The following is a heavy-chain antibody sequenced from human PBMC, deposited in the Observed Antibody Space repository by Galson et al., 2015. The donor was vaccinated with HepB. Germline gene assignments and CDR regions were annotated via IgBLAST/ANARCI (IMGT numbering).Heavy chain of an antibody. V-gene: IGHV1-2*04. CDR2: INPNSGGT. Sequence: SCKASGYTFTGYYMHWVRQAPGQGLEWMGWINPNSGGTNYAQKFQGWVTMTRDTSISTAYMELSRLRSDDTAVYYCARESSRFLEWLLPYWGQGTLVTVSS. D-gene: IGHD3-3*01. CDR1: GYTFTGYY. J-gene: IGHJ4*02. CDR3: ARESSRFLEWLLPY.